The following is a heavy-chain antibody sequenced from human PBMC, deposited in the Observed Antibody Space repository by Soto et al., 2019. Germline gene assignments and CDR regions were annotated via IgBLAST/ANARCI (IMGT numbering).Heavy chain of an antibody. J-gene: IGHJ6*02. CDR1: GFDASVNF. V-gene: IGHV3-66*01. CDR2: INNAGTT. CDR3: VRENYYYGMDV. Sequence: GGSLRLSCAASGFDASVNFMTWVRQAPGKGLEWVSVINNAGTTFYADSVMDRFTISRDNSKNTLYLQMSSLRVDDTAMYYCVRENYYYGMDVWGQGTAVTVSS.